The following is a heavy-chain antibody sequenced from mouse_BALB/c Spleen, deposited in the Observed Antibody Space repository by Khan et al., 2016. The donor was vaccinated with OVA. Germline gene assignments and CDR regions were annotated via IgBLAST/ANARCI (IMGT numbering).Heavy chain of an antibody. CDR2: ISSCGSYT. D-gene: IGHD2-5*01. CDR1: GFTFSSFG. J-gene: IGHJ2*01. V-gene: IGHV5-6*01. CDR3: ARQYSKSFFEY. Sequence: EVELVESGGDLVKPGGSLKLSCAASGFTFSSFGMSWIRQTPDKRLEWVATISSCGSYTYYPDSVKGRFTISRDNAKNTLYLQMSSLKSEDTAMYYCARQYSKSFFEYWGQGTTLTVSS.